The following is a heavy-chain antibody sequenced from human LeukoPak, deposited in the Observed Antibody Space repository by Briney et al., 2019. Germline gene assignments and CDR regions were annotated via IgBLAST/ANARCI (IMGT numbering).Heavy chain of an antibody. D-gene: IGHD1-14*01. CDR3: AREAHPTGAFDI. Sequence: GGSLRLSCAASGFTFSRYWMSWVRQAPGKGLEWVANIKQDGREKYYVDSVKGRFTISRDNAKNSLYLQMNSLRAEGTAVYYCAREAHPTGAFDIWGQGTMVTVSS. V-gene: IGHV3-7*01. J-gene: IGHJ3*02. CDR1: GFTFSRYW. CDR2: IKQDGREK.